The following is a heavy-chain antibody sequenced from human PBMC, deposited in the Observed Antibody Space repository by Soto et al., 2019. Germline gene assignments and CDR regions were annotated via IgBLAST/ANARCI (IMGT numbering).Heavy chain of an antibody. CDR2: ISSSSGIT. D-gene: IGHD5-12*01. Sequence: EVQLLESGGGLVQPGGSLRLSCAASGFTFSNYAMNGVRQAPGKGREWVSTISSSSGITYYADTVKGRFTISRDNSKNFLYLQMNSLRGDDTAVDCCAKVGSERYSGQHSDYLGQGTLVTISS. V-gene: IGHV3-23*01. CDR1: GFTFSNYA. J-gene: IGHJ4*02. CDR3: AKVGSERYSGQHSDY.